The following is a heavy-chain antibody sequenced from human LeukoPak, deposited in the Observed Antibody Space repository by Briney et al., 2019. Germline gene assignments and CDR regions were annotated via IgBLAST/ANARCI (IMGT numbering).Heavy chain of an antibody. CDR3: AKEVYCTNGVCYTDY. V-gene: IGHV3-30*18. Sequence: GGSLRLSCAASGFTFSSYGMRWVRQAPGKGLEWVAVISYDGSNKYYADSVKGRFTISRDNSKNTLYLQMNSLRAEDTAVYYCAKEVYCTNGVCYTDYWGQGTLVTVSS. CDR2: ISYDGSNK. J-gene: IGHJ4*02. CDR1: GFTFSSYG. D-gene: IGHD2-8*01.